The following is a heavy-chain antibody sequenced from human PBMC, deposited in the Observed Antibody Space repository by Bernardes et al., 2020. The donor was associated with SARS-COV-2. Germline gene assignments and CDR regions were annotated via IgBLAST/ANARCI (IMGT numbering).Heavy chain of an antibody. CDR2: ISTGGTST. V-gene: IGHV3-23*01. J-gene: IGHJ4*02. D-gene: IGHD5-12*01. CDR1: GFTFSSYT. CDR3: AKGGHFSPFDY. Sequence: GGSLRLSCAASGFTFSSYTMSWVRQAPGKGLEWVSGISTGGTSTYYADSVKGRFTVSRDNSKNTLYMQMDSLRTEDTAVYYCAKGGHFSPFDYWGQGTLVTVSS.